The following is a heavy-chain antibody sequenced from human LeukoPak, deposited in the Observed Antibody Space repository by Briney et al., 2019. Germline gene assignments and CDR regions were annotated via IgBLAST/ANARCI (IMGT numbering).Heavy chain of an antibody. J-gene: IGHJ4*02. D-gene: IGHD3-10*01. CDR3: ARSGEFSTLGNY. CDR1: GGSLSGNY. Sequence: SETLSLTCSVYGGSLSGNYWSWIRQPPGKGLEWIGEITDSGRSNYNPSLKSRVTVSVDTSKSQFSLKLTSVTAADTAVYYCARSGEFSTLGNYWGQGTLVTVSS. V-gene: IGHV4-34*01. CDR2: ITDSGRS.